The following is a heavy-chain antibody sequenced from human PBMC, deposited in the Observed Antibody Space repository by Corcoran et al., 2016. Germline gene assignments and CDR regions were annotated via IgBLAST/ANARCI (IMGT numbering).Heavy chain of an antibody. Sequence: QVQLQQSGPGLVKPSQTLSLTCAISGDSVSSSSDAWSWVRQSPSGGLEWLGRTYYRTKWYYDYAVSVQSRITINPDTSKNQFSLQLNSVTHEDTAVYYCASVAAHSDYDYLHAMDAWGQVTTVSVSS. J-gene: IGHJ6*02. D-gene: IGHD2-15*01. V-gene: IGHV6-1*01. CDR3: ASVAAHSDYDYLHAMDA. CDR1: GDSVSSSSDA. CDR2: TYYRTKWYY.